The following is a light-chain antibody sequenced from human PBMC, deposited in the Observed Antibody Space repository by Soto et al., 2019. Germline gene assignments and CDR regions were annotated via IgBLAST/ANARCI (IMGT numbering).Light chain of an antibody. Sequence: EIVSTQSPGTLSLSPGERATLSCRASQSVSSSYLAWYQQKPGQAPRLLIYGASSRATGIPDRFSGSGSGTDFTINISRLEPEDFAVYYGQKYGSSTRTVGQGTNVDIK. CDR3: QKYGSSTRT. CDR2: GAS. CDR1: QSVSSSY. J-gene: IGKJ1*01. V-gene: IGKV3-20*01.